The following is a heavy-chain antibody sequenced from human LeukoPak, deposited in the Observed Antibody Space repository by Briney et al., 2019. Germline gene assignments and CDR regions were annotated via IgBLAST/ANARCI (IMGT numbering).Heavy chain of an antibody. D-gene: IGHD6-19*01. V-gene: IGHV3-21*01. Sequence: GGSLRLSCAASGFTFSSYSMNWVRQAPGKGLEWVSSISSSSSYIYYADSVKGRFTISRDNAKNSLYLQMNSLRAEDTAVYYCARDRVAAVAAGWFDPWGQGTLVTVSS. J-gene: IGHJ5*02. CDR2: ISSSSSYI. CDR3: ARDRVAAVAAGWFDP. CDR1: GFTFSSYS.